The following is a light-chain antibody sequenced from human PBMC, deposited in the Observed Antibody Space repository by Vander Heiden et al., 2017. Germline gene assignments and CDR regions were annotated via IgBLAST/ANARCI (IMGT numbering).Light chain of an antibody. J-gene: IGKJ4*01. CDR3: MQAVQTPLT. CDR2: FGS. Sequence: DIVMTQSPPSLPVPPGETASISCRSSQSLLHSNGFNYLDWYVQKPGQSPQLLIYFGSSRASGVPDRFSGSGSGTDFTLKISRVEAEDAGVYYCMQAVQTPLTFGGGTKVEIK. CDR1: QSLLHSNGFNY. V-gene: IGKV2-28*01.